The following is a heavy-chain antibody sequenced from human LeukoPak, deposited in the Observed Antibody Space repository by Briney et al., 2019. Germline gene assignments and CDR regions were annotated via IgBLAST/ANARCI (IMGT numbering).Heavy chain of an antibody. V-gene: IGHV3-74*01. J-gene: IGHJ6*02. CDR2: ISSDGSST. Sequence: PGGSLRPSCAPSGFTVSSAGMHWVRQAPGKGLVWVSRISSDGSSTIYADSVKGGFTIARDNAEDSLYLQMNSLSAEDTAVYYCARFRGSNGMDVWGQGTSVTVSS. CDR3: ARFRGSNGMDV. CDR1: GFTVSSAG.